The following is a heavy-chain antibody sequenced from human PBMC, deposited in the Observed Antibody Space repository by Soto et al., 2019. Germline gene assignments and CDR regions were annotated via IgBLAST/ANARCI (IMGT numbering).Heavy chain of an antibody. CDR1: GRTFSSYA. CDR3: AKEEGAYGDYDAFDI. CDR2: ISGSGGST. D-gene: IGHD4-17*01. J-gene: IGHJ3*02. V-gene: IGHV3-23*01. Sequence: GGSLRLSCAASGRTFSSYAMSWVRQAPGKGLERVSAISGSGGSTYYADSVKGRFTISRDNSNDTLYLQMNSLRAEDTAVYYCAKEEGAYGDYDAFDIWGQGTMVKVSS.